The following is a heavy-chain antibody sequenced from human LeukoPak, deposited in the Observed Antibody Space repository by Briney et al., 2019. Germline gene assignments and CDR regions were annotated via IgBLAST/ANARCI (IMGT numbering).Heavy chain of an antibody. J-gene: IGHJ4*02. CDR3: AKDRSSGWPGRAGVLDY. V-gene: IGHV3-23*01. Sequence: PGGSLRLSCAASGFTFSSYAMSWVRQAPGKGLEWVSAISGSGGTTYHADSVKGRFTISRDNSKNTLYLQMNSLRAEDTAVYYCAKDRSSGWPGRAGVLDYWGQGTLVTVSS. D-gene: IGHD6-19*01. CDR2: ISGSGGTT. CDR1: GFTFSSYA.